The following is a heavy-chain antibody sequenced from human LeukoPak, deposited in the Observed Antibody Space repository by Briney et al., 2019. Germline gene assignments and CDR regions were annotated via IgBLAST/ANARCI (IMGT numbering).Heavy chain of an antibody. J-gene: IGHJ6*02. CDR2: IYYSGST. V-gene: IGHV4-59*01. CDR3: ARGRGTGSGTYYYYYGMDV. CDR1: GGSISSYY. Sequence: PSETLSLTCTVSGGSISSYYWSWIRQPPGKGLEWIVYIYYSGSTNYNPSLKSRVTISVDTSKNQFSLKLSSVTAADTAVYYCARGRGTGSGTYYYYYGMDVWGQGTTVTVSS. D-gene: IGHD3-10*01.